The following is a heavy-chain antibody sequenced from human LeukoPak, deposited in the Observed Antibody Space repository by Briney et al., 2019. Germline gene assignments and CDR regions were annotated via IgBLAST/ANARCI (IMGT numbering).Heavy chain of an antibody. CDR2: ISGSGGST. CDR3: AKGEHGDLRWYYFDY. D-gene: IGHD4-17*01. V-gene: IGHV3-23*01. J-gene: IGHJ4*02. Sequence: GGSLRLSCAASGFTFSNNWMSWVRQAPGKGLEWVSAISGSGGSTYYADSVKGRFTISRDNSKNTLYLQMNSLRAEDTAVYYCAKGEHGDLRWYYFDYWGQGTLVTVSS. CDR1: GFTFSNNW.